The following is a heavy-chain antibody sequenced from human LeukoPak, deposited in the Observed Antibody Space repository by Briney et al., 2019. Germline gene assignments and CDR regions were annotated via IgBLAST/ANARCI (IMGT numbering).Heavy chain of an antibody. CDR2: MWSESNL. D-gene: IGHD6-6*01. CDR1: GVSVYTFG. CDR3: ATEYNAEEAFYY. Sequence: GGSLRLSCAASGVSVYTFGMHWVRQAPGKGLEWVAMMWSESNLFHADSVKGRFNIIRDISKNTLFLQMNSLGAEDTAIYYCATEYNAEEAFYYWGQGTLVTVSS. V-gene: IGHV3-33*01. J-gene: IGHJ4*02.